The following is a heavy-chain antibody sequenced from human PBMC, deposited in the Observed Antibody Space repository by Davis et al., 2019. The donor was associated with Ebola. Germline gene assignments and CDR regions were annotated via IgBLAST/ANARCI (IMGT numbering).Heavy chain of an antibody. V-gene: IGHV3-30*03. CDR3: ARGRGYCSSTSCYLFDY. Sequence: PGGSLRLSCAASGFTFSSYGMHWVRQAPGKGLEWVAVISYDGSNKYYADSVKGRFTISRDNSKNTLYLQMNSLRAEDTAVYYCARGRGYCSSTSCYLFDYWGQGTLVTVSS. J-gene: IGHJ4*02. D-gene: IGHD2-2*01. CDR1: GFTFSSYG. CDR2: ISYDGSNK.